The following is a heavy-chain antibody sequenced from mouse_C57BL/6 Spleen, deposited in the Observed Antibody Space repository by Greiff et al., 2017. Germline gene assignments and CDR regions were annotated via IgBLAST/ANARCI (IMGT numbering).Heavy chain of an antibody. CDR3: ARDAYGYDWYFDV. J-gene: IGHJ1*03. CDR2: SRNKANDYTT. Sequence: EVKLMESGGGLVQSGRSLRLSCATSGFTFSDFYMEWVRQAPGKGLEWIAASRNKANDYTTEYSASVKGRFIVSRDTSQSILYLQMNALRAEDTAIYYCARDAYGYDWYFDVWGTGTTVTVSS. D-gene: IGHD2-2*01. V-gene: IGHV7-1*01. CDR1: GFTFSDFY.